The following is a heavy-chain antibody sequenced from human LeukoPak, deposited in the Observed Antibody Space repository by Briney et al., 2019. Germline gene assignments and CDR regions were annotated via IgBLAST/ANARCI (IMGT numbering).Heavy chain of an antibody. V-gene: IGHV1-46*01. CDR2: ITAYGGST. Sequence: GASVKVSCKASGYTFTSYYMHWVRQAPGQGLQWMGIITAYGGSTSYAQRFQGRVTMTRDTSTSTVYLELSSLKSEDTAVYYCAREDRFRDDYWGQGTLVTVSS. CDR1: GYTFTSYY. J-gene: IGHJ4*02. CDR3: AREDRFRDDY.